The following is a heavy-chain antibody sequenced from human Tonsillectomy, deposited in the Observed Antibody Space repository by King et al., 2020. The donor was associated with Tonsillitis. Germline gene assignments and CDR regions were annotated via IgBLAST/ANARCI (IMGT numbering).Heavy chain of an antibody. CDR3: ARLAYYFNSGGAFDM. CDR1: GYSFTTYW. D-gene: IGHD3-10*01. Sequence: QLVQSGAEVKKPGESLKISCQGSGYSFTTYWIGWVRQMPGKGLEWMGIIYPSDSDTRYSPSFQGQVSISADKSISTAYLQWSTLKASDTATYYCARLAYYFNSGGAFDMWGQGTMVTVSS. V-gene: IGHV5-51*01. J-gene: IGHJ3*02. CDR2: IYPSDSDT.